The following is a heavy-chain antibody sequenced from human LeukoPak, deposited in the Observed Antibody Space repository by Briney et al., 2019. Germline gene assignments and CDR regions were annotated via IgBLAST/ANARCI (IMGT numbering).Heavy chain of an antibody. CDR1: GGSISSYY. D-gene: IGHD6-19*01. CDR2: IYYSGST. Sequence: PSETLSLTCAVSGGSISSYYWSWIRQPPGKGLEWIGYIYYSGSTNYNPSLKSRVTISVDTSKNQFSLKLSSVTAADTAVYYCARVWSGGYSSGWYGGYYGMDVWGQGTTVTVSS. CDR3: ARVWSGGYSSGWYGGYYGMDV. J-gene: IGHJ6*02. V-gene: IGHV4-59*01.